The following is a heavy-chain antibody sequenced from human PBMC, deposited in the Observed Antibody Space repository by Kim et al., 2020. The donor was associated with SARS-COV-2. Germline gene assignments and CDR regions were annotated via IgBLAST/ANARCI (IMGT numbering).Heavy chain of an antibody. CDR2: INAGNGNT. CDR3: ARDVDGRFDY. Sequence: ASVKVSCKASGFTFTSYAMHWVRQAPGQRLEWMGWINAGNGNTKYSQKFQYRVTITRDTSASTAYMELSSLRSEDTAVYSCARDVDGRFDYWGQGTLVTVSS. J-gene: IGHJ4*02. CDR1: GFTFTSYA. V-gene: IGHV1-3*01.